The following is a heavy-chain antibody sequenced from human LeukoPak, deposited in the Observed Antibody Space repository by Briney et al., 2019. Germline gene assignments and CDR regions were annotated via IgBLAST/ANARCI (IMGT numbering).Heavy chain of an antibody. CDR3: ARGDIVVVVARYPDY. D-gene: IGHD2-15*01. J-gene: IGHJ4*02. CDR2: INPNSGGT. V-gene: IGHV1-2*02. CDR1: GYTFTRYY. Sequence: ASVKVSCKASGYTFTRYYMHWVRQAPGQGREWMGWINPNSGGTNYAQKLQGRVTMTRDTSISTAYMELSRLRSDDTAVYYCARGDIVVVVARYPDYWGQGTLVTVSS.